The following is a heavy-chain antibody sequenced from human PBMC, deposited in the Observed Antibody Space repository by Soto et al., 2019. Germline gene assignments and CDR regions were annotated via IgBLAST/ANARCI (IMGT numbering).Heavy chain of an antibody. D-gene: IGHD3-3*01. CDR1: GFTFSSYG. CDR2: ISYDGSNK. J-gene: IGHJ6*03. CDR3: AKEEGLANYMDV. V-gene: IGHV3-30*18. Sequence: GGSLRLSCAASGFTFSSYGMHWVRQAPGKGLEWVAVISYDGSNKYYADSVKGRFTISRDNSKNTLYLQMNSLRAEDTAVYYCAKEEGLANYMDVWGKGTTVTVSS.